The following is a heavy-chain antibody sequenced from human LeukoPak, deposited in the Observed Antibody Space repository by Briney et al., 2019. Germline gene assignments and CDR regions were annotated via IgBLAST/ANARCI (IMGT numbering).Heavy chain of an antibody. CDR3: AKNGDRGAYCTGGTCYPYFYYYMDV. CDR2: IKQDGSDI. Sequence: PGGSLRLSCAASGSTFSAYWMTWVRQAPGKGLEWVANIKQDGSDIQYADSVKGRFTISRDNAQSSLYLQMNTLRVEDTAVYYCAKNGDRGAYCTGGTCYPYFYYYMDVWGKGTTVTI. D-gene: IGHD2-15*01. V-gene: IGHV3-7*01. J-gene: IGHJ6*03. CDR1: GSTFSAYW.